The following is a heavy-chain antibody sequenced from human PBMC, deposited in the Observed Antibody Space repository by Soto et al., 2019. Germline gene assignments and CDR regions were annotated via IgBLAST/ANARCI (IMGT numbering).Heavy chain of an antibody. V-gene: IGHV3-30-3*01. CDR2: ISYDGSNK. Sequence: GGSLRLSCAASGFTFSSYAMHWVRQAPGKGLEWVAVISYDGSNKYYADSVKGRFTISRDNSKNTLYLQMNSLRAEDTAVYYCARGNYYDSSGYEGRRYNWFDPWGQGTLVTVSS. D-gene: IGHD3-22*01. CDR1: GFTFSSYA. J-gene: IGHJ5*02. CDR3: ARGNYYDSSGYEGRRYNWFDP.